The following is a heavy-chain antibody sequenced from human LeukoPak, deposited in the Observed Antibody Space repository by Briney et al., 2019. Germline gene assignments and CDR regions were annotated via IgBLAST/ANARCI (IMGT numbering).Heavy chain of an antibody. V-gene: IGHV4-59*01. CDR1: GGSISSYY. Sequence: SETLSLTCTVSGGSISSYYWSWIRQPPGKGLEWIGYIYHSGSTNYNPSLKSRVTISVDTSKNQFSLKLSSVTDADTAVYYCARVITNYYYYMDVWGKGTTVTVSS. J-gene: IGHJ6*03. CDR2: IYHSGST. D-gene: IGHD3-3*01. CDR3: ARVITNYYYYMDV.